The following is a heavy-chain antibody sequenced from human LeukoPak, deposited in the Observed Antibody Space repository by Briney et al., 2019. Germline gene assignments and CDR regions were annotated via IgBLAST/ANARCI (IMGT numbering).Heavy chain of an antibody. D-gene: IGHD4-23*01. CDR1: GGTFSSYA. CDR2: IIPIFGTA. Sequence: ASVKVSCKASGGTFSSYAISWVRQAPGQGLEWMGGIIPIFGTANYAQKFQGRVTITADESTSTAYMELSSLRPEDTAVYYCASPYDSSTVEDDYYYGMDVWGQGTTVTVSS. J-gene: IGHJ6*02. V-gene: IGHV1-69*13. CDR3: ASPYDSSTVEDDYYYGMDV.